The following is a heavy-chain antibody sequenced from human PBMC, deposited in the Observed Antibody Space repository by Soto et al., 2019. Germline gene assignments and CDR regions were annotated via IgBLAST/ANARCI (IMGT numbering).Heavy chain of an antibody. CDR1: GFPASTFA. CDR2: VSYDGGDK. D-gene: IGHD1-20*01. Sequence: QVRLVESGGGVFQPGRSLRLSCAASGFPASTFALHWVRQAPGKGLEWVAAVSYDGGDKYYADSVKGRFTISRDNSKNTIYLQMNSLRADDTAVYYCARDLEHKSNWNHFDYWGQGTLVAVSS. J-gene: IGHJ4*02. CDR3: ARDLEHKSNWNHFDY. V-gene: IGHV3-30-3*01.